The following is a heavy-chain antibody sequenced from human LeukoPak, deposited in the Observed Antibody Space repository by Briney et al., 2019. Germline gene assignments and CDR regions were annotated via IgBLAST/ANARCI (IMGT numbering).Heavy chain of an antibody. CDR3: ARDCWDYGSGSYCGIDY. CDR2: ISSSSSTI. V-gene: IGHV3-48*01. Sequence: PGGSLRLSCAASGFTFSSYSMNWARQAPGKGLEWVSYISSSSSTIYYADSVKGRFTISRDNAKNSLYLQMNSLRAEDTTVYYCARDCWDYGSGSYCGIDYWGQGTLVTVSS. D-gene: IGHD3-10*01. CDR1: GFTFSSYS. J-gene: IGHJ4*02.